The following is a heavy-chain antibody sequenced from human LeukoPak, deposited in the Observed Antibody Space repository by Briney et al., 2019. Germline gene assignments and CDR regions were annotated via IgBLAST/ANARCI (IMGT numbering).Heavy chain of an antibody. CDR1: GYSFTSSW. J-gene: IGHJ4*02. CDR2: IYPGDSDT. V-gene: IGHV5-51*01. Sequence: GESLKISCKGSGYSFTSSWIGWVRQMPGKGLEWMGVIYPGDSDTRYSPSFQGQVTISADKSISTAYLQWSSLKASDSAIYYCARRGGFCSGGPCASSFPDYWGQGTLVTVSS. CDR3: ARRGGFCSGGPCASSFPDY. D-gene: IGHD2-15*01.